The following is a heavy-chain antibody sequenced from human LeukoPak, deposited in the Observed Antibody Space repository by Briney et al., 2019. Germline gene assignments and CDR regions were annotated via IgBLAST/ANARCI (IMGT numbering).Heavy chain of an antibody. CDR2: IWYDGSNK. CDR3: AIARPYYDSSV. V-gene: IGHV3-33*01. J-gene: IGHJ4*02. D-gene: IGHD3-22*01. Sequence: GGSLRLSCAASGFTFSSYGMHWVRQAPGKGLEWVAVIWYDGSNKYYADSAKGRFTISRDNSKNTLYLQMNSLRAEDTAVYYCAIARPYYDSSVWGQGTLVTVSS. CDR1: GFTFSSYG.